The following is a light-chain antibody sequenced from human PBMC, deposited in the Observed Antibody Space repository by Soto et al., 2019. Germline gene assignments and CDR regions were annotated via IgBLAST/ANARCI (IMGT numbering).Light chain of an antibody. CDR3: CSYASSSSYV. CDR1: SSDIGAYNY. Sequence: QSALTQPASVSGSPGQSITISCTGSSSDIGAYNYVSWFQQYPGKAPKLIISEVSNRPSGVSNRFSGSKSGTAASLTISGLQTEDEADYYCCSYASSSSYVFGTGTKVTVL. J-gene: IGLJ1*01. CDR2: EVS. V-gene: IGLV2-14*01.